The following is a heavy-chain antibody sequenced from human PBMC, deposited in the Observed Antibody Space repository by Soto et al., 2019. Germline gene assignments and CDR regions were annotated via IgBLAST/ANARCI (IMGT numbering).Heavy chain of an antibody. CDR3: ARLGYCSSTSCYRAFDP. CDR2: IYYSGST. V-gene: IGHV4-59*01. Sequence: PSETLSLTCTVSGGSISSYYWSWIRQPPGKGLEWIGYIYYSGSTNYNPSLKSRVTISVDTSKNQFSLKLSSVTAADTAVYYCARLGYCSSTSCYRAFDPWGQGTLVTVSS. D-gene: IGHD2-2*01. J-gene: IGHJ5*02. CDR1: GGSISSYY.